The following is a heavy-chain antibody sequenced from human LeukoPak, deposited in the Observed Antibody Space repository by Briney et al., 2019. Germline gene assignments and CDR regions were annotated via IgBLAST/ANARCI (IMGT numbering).Heavy chain of an antibody. D-gene: IGHD3-10*01. CDR3: ASSGRLVGFGGAFDI. V-gene: IGHV4-39*01. CDR1: GGSISSSSYY. CDR2: IYYSGST. J-gene: IGHJ3*02. Sequence: SETLSLTCTVSGGSISSSSYYWGWIRQPPGKGLEWVGSIYYSGSTYYNPSLTSRVTISVGTSNNQFSLKLSSVSAADTAVYYCASSGRLVGFGGAFDIWGQGTMVTVSS.